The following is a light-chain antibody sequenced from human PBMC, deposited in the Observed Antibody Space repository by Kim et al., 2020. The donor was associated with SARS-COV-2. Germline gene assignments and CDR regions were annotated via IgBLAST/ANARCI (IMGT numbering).Light chain of an antibody. CDR1: QSVSCN. CDR3: QQYTWTPWT. Sequence: VSPGETATRSCRASQSVSCNLAWYQQKPGQAPRLLIHGASTRATGIPARFSGSGSGTEFTLTISSLQSEDFAVYHCQQYTWTPWTFGQGTKVDIK. CDR2: GAS. J-gene: IGKJ1*01. V-gene: IGKV3-15*01.